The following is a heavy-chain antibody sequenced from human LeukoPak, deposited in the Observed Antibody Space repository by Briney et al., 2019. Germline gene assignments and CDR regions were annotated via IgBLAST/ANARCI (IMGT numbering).Heavy chain of an antibody. CDR3: ARRSRFRFLEWLPDY. D-gene: IGHD3-3*01. Sequence: GESLKISCKGSGYSFTSYWIGWVRQMPGKGLEWMGIIYPGDSDTRYSPSFQGQVPISADKSSRPAYLQWSSLKASDTAMYYCARRSRFRFLEWLPDYWGQGTLVTVSS. J-gene: IGHJ4*02. CDR1: GYSFTSYW. CDR2: IYPGDSDT. V-gene: IGHV5-51*01.